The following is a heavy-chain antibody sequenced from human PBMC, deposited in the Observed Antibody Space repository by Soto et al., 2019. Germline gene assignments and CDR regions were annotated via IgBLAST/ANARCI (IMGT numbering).Heavy chain of an antibody. D-gene: IGHD3-16*01. CDR2: ISWNSGSI. J-gene: IGHJ6*02. CDR1: GFTFDDYA. V-gene: IGHV3-9*01. CDR3: AKDIDSRGSPLDMDV. Sequence: EVQLVESGGGLVQPGRSLRLSCAASGFTFDDYAMHWVRQAPGKGLEWVSGISWNSGSIGYAYSVKGRFTISRDNAKNSLYLPMNSLRAEDTALYYCAKDIDSRGSPLDMDVWGQGTTVTVAS.